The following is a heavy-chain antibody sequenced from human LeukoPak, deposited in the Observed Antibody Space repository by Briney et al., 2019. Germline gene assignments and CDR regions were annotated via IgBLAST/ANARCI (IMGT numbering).Heavy chain of an antibody. CDR2: ISWDGGST. D-gene: IGHD3-3*01. V-gene: IGHV3-43*01. CDR3: AKGPFGVGYYFDY. CDR1: GFTFDDYT. Sequence: GGSQRLSCAASGFTFDDYTMHWVRQAPGKGLEWVSLISWDGGSTYYADSVKGRFTISRDNSKNSLYLQMSSLRTEDTALYYCAKGPFGVGYYFDYWGQGTLVTVSS. J-gene: IGHJ4*02.